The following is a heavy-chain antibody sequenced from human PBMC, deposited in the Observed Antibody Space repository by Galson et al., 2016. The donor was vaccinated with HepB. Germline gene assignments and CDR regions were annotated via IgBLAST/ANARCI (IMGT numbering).Heavy chain of an antibody. CDR1: GFTFSDSA. CDR2: ISNSGGNT. V-gene: IGHV3-23*01. D-gene: IGHD5-24*01. Sequence: SLRLSCAASGFTFSDSAMSWVRQAPGKGLEWVSGISNSGGNTYYADSVMARFTISRDDSKNTLYLQMNSLRADDTAVYYCAREGGGWLRKYLFDYWGQGTLVTVSS. CDR3: AREGGGWLRKYLFDY. J-gene: IGHJ4*02.